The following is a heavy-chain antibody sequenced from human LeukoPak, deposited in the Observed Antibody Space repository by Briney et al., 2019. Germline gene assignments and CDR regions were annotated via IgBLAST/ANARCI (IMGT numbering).Heavy chain of an antibody. CDR3: ARVCYGSGSYYFAHGSSGPSLNYYYYMDV. J-gene: IGHJ6*03. V-gene: IGHV4-59*08. CDR2: IYYSGST. Sequence: SETLSLTCTVSGGSISSYYWSWIWQPPGKGLEWIGYIYYSGSTNYNPSLKSRVTISVDTSKNQFSLKLSSVTAADTAVYYCARVCYGSGSYYFAHGSSGPSLNYYYYMDVWGKGTTVTISS. CDR1: GGSISSYY. D-gene: IGHD3-10*01.